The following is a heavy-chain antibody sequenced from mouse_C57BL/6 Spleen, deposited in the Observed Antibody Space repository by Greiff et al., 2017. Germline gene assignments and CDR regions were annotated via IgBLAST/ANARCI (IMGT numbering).Heavy chain of an antibody. D-gene: IGHD2-3*01. J-gene: IGHJ1*03. CDR3: ARWLLPHWYFDV. V-gene: IGHV2-2*01. CDR2: IWSGGST. CDR1: GFSLTSYG. Sequence: VQLVESGPGLVQPSQSLSITCTVSGFSLTSYGVHWVRQSPGKGLEWLGVIWSGGSTDYNAAFISRLSISKDNSKSQVFFKMNSLQADDTAIYYCARWLLPHWYFDVWGTGTTVTVSS.